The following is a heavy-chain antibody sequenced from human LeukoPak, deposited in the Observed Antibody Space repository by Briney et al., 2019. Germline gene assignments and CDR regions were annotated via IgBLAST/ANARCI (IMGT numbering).Heavy chain of an antibody. CDR2: ISYDGSNK. CDR1: GFTFSSYG. Sequence: PGGSLRLSCAASGFTFSSYGMHWVRQAPGKGLEWVAVISYDGSNKYYADSVKGRFTISRDNAKNSLFLQMNSLRVEDTAVYYCARGLIATAGTGYYYYHGLDVWGQGTTVTVSS. D-gene: IGHD6-13*01. V-gene: IGHV3-30*03. J-gene: IGHJ6*02. CDR3: ARGLIATAGTGYYYYHGLDV.